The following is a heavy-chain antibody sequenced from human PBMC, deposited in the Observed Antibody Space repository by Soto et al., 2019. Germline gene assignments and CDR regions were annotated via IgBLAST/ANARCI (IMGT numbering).Heavy chain of an antibody. D-gene: IGHD2-2*03. Sequence: GGSLRLSCVASGYTSSNYAMSWVRQAPGKGLEWVSGVSGSGSNSDYIDSVKGRFTISRDNSKSTLYLQMNSLKAEDTAIYYCAKDGYCSSTSCYWSYWGQGTVVTVSS. J-gene: IGHJ4*02. V-gene: IGHV3-23*01. CDR1: GYTSSNYA. CDR3: AKDGYCSSTSCYWSY. CDR2: VSGSGSNS.